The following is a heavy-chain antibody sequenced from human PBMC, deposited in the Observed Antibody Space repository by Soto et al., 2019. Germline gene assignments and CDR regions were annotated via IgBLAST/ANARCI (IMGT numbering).Heavy chain of an antibody. Sequence: PGGSLRLSCAASGFNFRGSAMHWVRQASGKGLEWIGRIRSKPNSYATAYAASVQGRFTISRDDSKNTAYLQMNSLKTEDTAVYYCTSVCGGSTDYWGQGTLVTVSS. D-gene: IGHD2-21*01. CDR3: TSVCGGSTDY. CDR2: IRSKPNSYAT. V-gene: IGHV3-73*01. J-gene: IGHJ4*02. CDR1: GFNFRGSA.